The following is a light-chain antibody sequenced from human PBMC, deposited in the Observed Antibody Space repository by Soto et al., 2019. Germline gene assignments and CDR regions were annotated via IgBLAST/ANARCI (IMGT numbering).Light chain of an antibody. CDR3: QHYNSYSEA. Sequence: DIQMTQSPSTLSGSVGDRVTITCRASQTISSWLAWYQQKPGKDPKLLIYKASTLKSGVPSRFSGSGSGTEFNLTISRLQTDDFATYYCQHYNSYSEAVGQGTKVDIK. V-gene: IGKV1-5*03. J-gene: IGKJ1*01. CDR2: KAS. CDR1: QTISSW.